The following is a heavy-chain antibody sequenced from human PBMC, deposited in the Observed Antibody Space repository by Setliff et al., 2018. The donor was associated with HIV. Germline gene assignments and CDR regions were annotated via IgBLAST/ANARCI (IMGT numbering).Heavy chain of an antibody. CDR2: IIPIFGTA. V-gene: IGHV1-69*13. CDR1: GGTFSSHA. J-gene: IGHJ3*02. CDR3: ARGAWIQLWNGDFDI. Sequence: GASVKVSCKASGGTFSSHAISWVRQAPGQRLEWMGGIIPIFGTANYAQKFQGRVTITADESTSTAYMELSSLRSEDTAVYYCARGAWIQLWNGDFDIWGQGTMVTVSS. D-gene: IGHD5-18*01.